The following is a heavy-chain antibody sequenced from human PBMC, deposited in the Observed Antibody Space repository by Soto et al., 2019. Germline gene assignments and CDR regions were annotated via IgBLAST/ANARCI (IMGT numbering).Heavy chain of an antibody. CDR2: IWFDGSQQ. J-gene: IGHJ5*02. V-gene: IGHV3-33*03. D-gene: IGHD6-13*01. Sequence: QVQLVESGGGVVQPGRSLRLSCAASGFIFGGNGMHWVRQAPGKGLEWVAMIWFDGSQQRYADSVQGRFIISSDNSKSRLDLEMNSLRVEDTAVYYCVRGYSDAWHNWFGPWGQGTLVTVSS. CDR1: GFIFGGNG. CDR3: VRGYSDAWHNWFGP.